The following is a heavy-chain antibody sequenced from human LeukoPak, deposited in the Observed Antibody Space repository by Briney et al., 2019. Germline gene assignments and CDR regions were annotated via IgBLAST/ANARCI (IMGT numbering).Heavy chain of an antibody. CDR2: INQDGTEK. CDR3: ARESSGWYGGPMDV. J-gene: IGHJ6*03. V-gene: IGHV3-7*01. CDR1: GFSFTTYW. Sequence: GGSLRLSCAASGFSFTTYWMSWVRQAQGKGLEWVANINQDGTEKYYVDSVKGRFTISRDNGKNSLYLQMNSLRVEDTAVYYCARESSGWYGGPMDVWGKGTTVTISS. D-gene: IGHD6-19*01.